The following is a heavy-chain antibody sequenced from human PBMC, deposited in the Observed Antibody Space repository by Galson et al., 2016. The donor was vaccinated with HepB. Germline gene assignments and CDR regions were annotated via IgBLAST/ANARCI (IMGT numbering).Heavy chain of an antibody. D-gene: IGHD7-27*01. CDR2: IYWDDQR. J-gene: IGHJ3*01. Sequence: PALVKPTQTLTLTCTLSGFSLSTGVGVGWIRQPPGKALEWLALIYWDDQRSYSPSLENRLTITKHPSKNQVVLTMTNMDPVDTGTYFCARRRTNWADAFDVWGQGTVVTVSS. CDR3: ARRRTNWADAFDV. CDR1: GFSLSTGVG. V-gene: IGHV2-5*02.